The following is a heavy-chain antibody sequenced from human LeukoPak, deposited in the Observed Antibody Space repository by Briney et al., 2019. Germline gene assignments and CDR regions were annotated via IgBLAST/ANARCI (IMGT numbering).Heavy chain of an antibody. CDR2: INTSGGST. CDR3: ATDSAGYSSGWYVGPLDY. J-gene: IGHJ4*02. Sequence: GASVKVSCKASGYTFTSYYMHWVRQAPGQGLEWMGIINTSGGSTSYAQKFQGRVTITADESTSTAYMELSSLRSEDTAVYYCATDSAGYSSGWYVGPLDYWGQGTLVTVSS. D-gene: IGHD6-19*01. CDR1: GYTFTSYY. V-gene: IGHV1-46*01.